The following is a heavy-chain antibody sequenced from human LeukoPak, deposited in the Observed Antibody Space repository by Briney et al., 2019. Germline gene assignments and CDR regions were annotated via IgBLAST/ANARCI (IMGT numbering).Heavy chain of an antibody. CDR2: INPNNGGT. D-gene: IGHD3-22*01. J-gene: IGHJ4*02. CDR1: GYTFTGYY. Sequence: GASVKVSCKASGYTFTGYYMHWVRQAPGQGLEWMGWINPNNGGTNYAQKFQGRVTMTRDTSISTAYMELSRLRSDDTAVYYCAMSHDYYDSSGYYYFDYWSQGTLVTVSS. CDR3: AMSHDYYDSSGYYYFDY. V-gene: IGHV1-2*02.